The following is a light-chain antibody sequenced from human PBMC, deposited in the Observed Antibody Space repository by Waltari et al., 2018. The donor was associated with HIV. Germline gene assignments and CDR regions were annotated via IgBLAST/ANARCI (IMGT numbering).Light chain of an antibody. CDR1: SNDVGDYNH. CDR2: DVT. V-gene: IGLV2-14*03. J-gene: IGLJ1*01. CDR3: ASYRYSSRTYV. Sequence: QSALTQPASVSASPGQSIKISCIGTSNDVGDYNHVSWYQQQPDKAPRLMIYDVTNRPSGVSTRFSGSNSGNTASLAISGLQAEDEAIYYCASYRYSSRTYVFGTGTTVTVL.